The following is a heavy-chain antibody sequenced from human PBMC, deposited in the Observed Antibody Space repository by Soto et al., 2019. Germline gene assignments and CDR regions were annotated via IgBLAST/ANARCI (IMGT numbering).Heavy chain of an antibody. CDR3: AREESCGWSPTMTNYGMDV. Sequence: QVQLQQSGPGLVKPSQTLSLTCAISGDSVSSNSAAWNWIRQSPSRGLEWLGRTYYRSKWYNDYAVSMKSRITINPDTSKNQFSLQLNSVPPEDTAVYYCAREESCGWSPTMTNYGMDVWGQGTTVTVSS. CDR2: TYYRSKWYN. CDR1: GDSVSSNSAA. J-gene: IGHJ6*02. D-gene: IGHD6-19*01. V-gene: IGHV6-1*01.